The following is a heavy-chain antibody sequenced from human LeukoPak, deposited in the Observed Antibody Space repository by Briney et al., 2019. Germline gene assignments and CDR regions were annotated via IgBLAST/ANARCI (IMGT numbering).Heavy chain of an antibody. Sequence: ASVKISCKVSGHTFTDYYMHWVQQAPGRGLEWMGLVDPEDGETIYAEKFQGRVTITADTSTDTAYMELSSLRSEDTAVYYCAAAYDSSGYRDGFDPWGQGTLVTVSS. J-gene: IGHJ5*02. D-gene: IGHD3-22*01. CDR2: VDPEDGET. CDR1: GHTFTDYY. CDR3: AAAYDSSGYRDGFDP. V-gene: IGHV1-69-2*01.